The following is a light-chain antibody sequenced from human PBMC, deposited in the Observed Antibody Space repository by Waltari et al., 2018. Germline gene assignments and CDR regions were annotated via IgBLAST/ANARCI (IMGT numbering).Light chain of an antibody. Sequence: IQLTQSPSSLSASVGDSVTITCRASQGISSYLAWYQQKPGKAPKLLIYAASTLQSGVPSRFSGSGSGTDFTLTISSLQPEDFATYYCQQLNSYLSFGPGTKVDIK. CDR2: AAS. J-gene: IGKJ3*01. CDR1: QGISSY. CDR3: QQLNSYLS. V-gene: IGKV1-9*01.